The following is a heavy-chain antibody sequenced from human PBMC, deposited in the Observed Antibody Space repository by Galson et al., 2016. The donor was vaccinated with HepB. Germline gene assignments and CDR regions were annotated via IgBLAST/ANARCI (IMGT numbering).Heavy chain of an antibody. V-gene: IGHV3-30*04. CDR1: GFTFRSSS. J-gene: IGHJ6*02. Sequence: SLRLSCAASGFTFRSSSMHWVRQAPGKGLEWVAVISFGGDIKQYTESVKGRFTISRDNSKNTLSLQMNSLRGEDTAVYYCARETTNCSSTRCQTNGTDVWGQGTTVTVSS. D-gene: IGHD2-2*01. CDR3: ARETTNCSSTRCQTNGTDV. CDR2: ISFGGDIK.